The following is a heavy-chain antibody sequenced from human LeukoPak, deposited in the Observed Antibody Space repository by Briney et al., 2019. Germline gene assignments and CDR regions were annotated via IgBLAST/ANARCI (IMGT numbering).Heavy chain of an antibody. D-gene: IGHD5-24*01. CDR3: AKDVRDGYNYFDY. J-gene: IGHJ4*02. CDR2: IRYDGSNK. CDR1: GFTFSSYG. V-gene: IGHV3-30*02. Sequence: PGGSLRLSCAASGFTFSSYGMHWVRQAPGKGLEWVAFIRYDGSNKYYADSVKGRFTISRDNSKNTLYLQMNSLRAEDTAVYYCAKDVRDGYNYFDYWGQGTLVTVSS.